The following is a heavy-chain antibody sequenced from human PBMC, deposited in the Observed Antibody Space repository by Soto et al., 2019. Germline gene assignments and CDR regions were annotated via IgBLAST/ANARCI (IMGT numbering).Heavy chain of an antibody. Sequence: ASVKVSWKASGYTFTSYGISWVRQAPGQGLEWMGWISAYNGNTNYAQKLQGRVTMTTDTSTSTAYMELRSLRSDDTAVYYCARDLAAAGKGRDAFDIWGQGTMVTVSS. CDR2: ISAYNGNT. CDR3: ARDLAAAGKGRDAFDI. CDR1: GYTFTSYG. J-gene: IGHJ3*02. V-gene: IGHV1-18*01. D-gene: IGHD6-13*01.